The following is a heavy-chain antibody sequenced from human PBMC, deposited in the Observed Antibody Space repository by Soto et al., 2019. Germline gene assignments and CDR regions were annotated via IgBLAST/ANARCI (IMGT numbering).Heavy chain of an antibody. CDR2: IVVGSGNT. V-gene: IGHV1-58*02. J-gene: IGHJ6*02. Sequence: GASVKVSCKASGFTFTSSAMQWVRQARGQRLEWIGWIVVGSGNTNYAQKFQERVTITRDMSTSTAYMELSSLRSEDTAVYYCAADSRAYYYYYGMDVWGQGTTVTVSS. CDR1: GFTFTSSA. CDR3: AADSRAYYYYYGMDV.